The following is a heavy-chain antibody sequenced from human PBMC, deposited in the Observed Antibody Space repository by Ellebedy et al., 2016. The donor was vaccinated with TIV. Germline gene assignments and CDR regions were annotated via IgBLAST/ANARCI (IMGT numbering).Heavy chain of an antibody. CDR3: ARHSCSGGSCFAAFDI. J-gene: IGHJ3*02. V-gene: IGHV4-39*01. CDR2: IYYSGST. Sequence: MPSETLSLTCTVSGGSISSSSYYWGWIRQPPGKGLEWIGSIYYSGSTYYNPSLKSRVNISVDTSKNQFSLKLSSVTAADTAVYYCARHSCSGGSCFAAFDIWGQGTMVTVSS. D-gene: IGHD2-15*01. CDR1: GGSISSSSYY.